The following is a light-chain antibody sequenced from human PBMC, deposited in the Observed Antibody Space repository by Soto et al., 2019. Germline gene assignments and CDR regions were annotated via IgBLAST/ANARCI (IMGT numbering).Light chain of an antibody. J-gene: IGKJ4*01. Sequence: EIVLTQSPATLSLSPGERATLSCRASQSVSSYLAWYQQKPGQAPRLLIYDATNRATGIPARFSGSGSETDFTQTITSLEPEDFAYYYCQQRSNWPLTFGGGTKVEIK. CDR3: QQRSNWPLT. CDR1: QSVSSY. V-gene: IGKV3-11*01. CDR2: DAT.